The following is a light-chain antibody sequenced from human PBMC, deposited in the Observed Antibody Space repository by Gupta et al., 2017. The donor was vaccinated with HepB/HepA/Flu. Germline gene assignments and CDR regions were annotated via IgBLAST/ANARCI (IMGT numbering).Light chain of an antibody. CDR1: SLKSYY. J-gene: IGLJ1*01. Sequence: SSALTQDPAVSVALDKTVRITCQGDSLKSYYASWYQQKPGQAPLLVIYGKNNRPSGIPDRFSGSSSGNTASLTITGAQAEEEADYYSNSQDSSGNRVFGTGTKVTVL. CDR3: NSQDSSGNRV. V-gene: IGLV3-19*01. CDR2: GKN.